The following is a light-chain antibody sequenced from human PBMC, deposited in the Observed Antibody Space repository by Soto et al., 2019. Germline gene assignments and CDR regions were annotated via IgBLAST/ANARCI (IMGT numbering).Light chain of an antibody. Sequence: EIVLTQSPGTLSLSPGESATLSCRASQSVSNNFLAWYQQKPGQAPRLLIYGASSRATGMPDRFSGSGSATDFTLTISRLEPEDFAVYYCQQYGSSPYTFGQGPKVDIK. CDR1: QSVSNNF. V-gene: IGKV3-20*01. J-gene: IGKJ2*01. CDR2: GAS. CDR3: QQYGSSPYT.